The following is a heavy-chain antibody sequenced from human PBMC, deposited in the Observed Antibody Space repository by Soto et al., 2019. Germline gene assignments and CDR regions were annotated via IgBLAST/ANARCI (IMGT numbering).Heavy chain of an antibody. D-gene: IGHD2-15*01. V-gene: IGHV3-23*01. CDR3: AKGWSDYFDS. CDR2: VSGSGGST. J-gene: IGHJ4*02. Sequence: EVQVLESGGGLVQPGGSLRLSCAASGFIFSTYAMNWVRQAPGKGLECVSAVSGSGGSTYYADSVKGRFTISRDNSKNALYLQMNSLRAEDTAVYHCAKGWSDYFDSWGQGTLVTVSS. CDR1: GFIFSTYA.